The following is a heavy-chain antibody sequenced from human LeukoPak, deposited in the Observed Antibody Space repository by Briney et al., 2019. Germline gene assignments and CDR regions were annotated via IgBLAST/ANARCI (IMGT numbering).Heavy chain of an antibody. Sequence: GGSLRLSCAASGFTFSSYSMNWVRQAPGKGLEWVSSISSSSSYIYYADSVKGRFTISRDNAKNSLYLQMNSLRAEDTAVYYCAKGSSGWILGYYWGQGTLVTVSS. CDR3: AKGSSGWILGYY. J-gene: IGHJ4*02. CDR1: GFTFSSYS. D-gene: IGHD6-19*01. CDR2: ISSSSSYI. V-gene: IGHV3-21*01.